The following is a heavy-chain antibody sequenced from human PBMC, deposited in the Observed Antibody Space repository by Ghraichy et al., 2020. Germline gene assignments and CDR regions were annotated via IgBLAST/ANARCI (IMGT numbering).Heavy chain of an antibody. D-gene: IGHD5-12*01. CDR3: ARRRIVTTIDY. Sequence: SETLSLTCTVSGGSISTSTYYWGWIRQLPGKGLEWIGSIYYSGSTYYNPSLKSRVTISVDTSKNQFSLKLNSVTAADTAVYYCARRRIVTTIDYWGQGTLVTVSS. V-gene: IGHV4-39*01. J-gene: IGHJ4*02. CDR1: GGSISTSTYY. CDR2: IYYSGST.